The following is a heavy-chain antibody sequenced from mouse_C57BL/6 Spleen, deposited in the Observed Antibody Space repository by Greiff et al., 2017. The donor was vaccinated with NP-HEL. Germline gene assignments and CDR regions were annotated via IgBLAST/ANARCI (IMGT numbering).Heavy chain of an antibody. J-gene: IGHJ1*03. CDR2: IDPSDSYT. D-gene: IGHD2-4*01. CDR3: ARWGDYDGGYFDV. V-gene: IGHV1-69*01. Sequence: QVQLQQPGAELVMPGASVKLSCKASGYTFTSYWMHWVKQRPGQGLEWIGEIDPSDSYTNYNQKFKGKSTLTVDKSSSTAYMQLSSLTSEDSAVYYCARWGDYDGGYFDVWGTGTTVTVSS. CDR1: GYTFTSYW.